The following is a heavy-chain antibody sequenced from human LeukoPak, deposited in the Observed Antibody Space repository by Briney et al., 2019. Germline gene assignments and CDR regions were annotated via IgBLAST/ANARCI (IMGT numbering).Heavy chain of an antibody. CDR3: ARPRGYSSGHWDY. CDR2: INHSGGT. Sequence: PSETLSLTCAVYGGSFIGYDWTWIRQPPGKGLEWIGEINHSGGTNYNPSHKSRVTISVDTSKNQFSLKLSSVTAADTAVYYCARPRGYSSGHWDYWGQGTLVTVSS. V-gene: IGHV4-34*01. J-gene: IGHJ4*02. CDR1: GGSFIGYD. D-gene: IGHD5-18*01.